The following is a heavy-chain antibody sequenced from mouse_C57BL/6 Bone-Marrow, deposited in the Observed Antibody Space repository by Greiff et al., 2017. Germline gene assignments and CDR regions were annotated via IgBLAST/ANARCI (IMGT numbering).Heavy chain of an antibody. CDR2: SRNKANDYTT. V-gene: IGHV7-1*01. J-gene: IGHJ3*01. CDR1: GFTFSDFY. CDR3: ARDDFFAY. Sequence: EVHLVESGGGLVQSGRSLRLSCATSGFTFSDFYMEWVRQAPGKGLEWIAASRNKANDYTTEYSASVKGRFIVSRDTSQSILYLQMNALRAEDTAIYYCARDDFFAYWGQGTLVTVSA.